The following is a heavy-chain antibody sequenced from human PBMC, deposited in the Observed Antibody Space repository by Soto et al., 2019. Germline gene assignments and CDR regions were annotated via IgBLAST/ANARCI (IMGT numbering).Heavy chain of an antibody. V-gene: IGHV1-18*01. J-gene: IGHJ6*02. CDR1: GYTLTNYR. D-gene: IGHD2-15*01. CDR3: ARIVASDHAIGMDV. Sequence: GASVKVSCKASGYTLTNYRLTWVRQAPGQGLEWMGWISAYNGNTNYGQNLQGRVTMTTDTSTSAAYMELRSLRSDDTGVYYCARIVASDHAIGMDVWGQGTTVTVAS. CDR2: ISAYNGNT.